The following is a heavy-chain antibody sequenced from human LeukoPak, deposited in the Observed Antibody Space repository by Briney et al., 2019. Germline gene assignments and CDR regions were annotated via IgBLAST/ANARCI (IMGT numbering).Heavy chain of an antibody. Sequence: ASVKVSCKASGYTFTGYYMHWVRQAPGQGLEWMGWINPNSGGTNYAQKFQGRVTMTRDTSISTAYMELSRLRSDDTAVYYCARVRRRDYYDSSGYYGGVIDYRGQGTLVTVSS. D-gene: IGHD3-22*01. CDR2: INPNSGGT. V-gene: IGHV1-2*02. CDR3: ARVRRRDYYDSSGYYGGVIDY. J-gene: IGHJ4*02. CDR1: GYTFTGYY.